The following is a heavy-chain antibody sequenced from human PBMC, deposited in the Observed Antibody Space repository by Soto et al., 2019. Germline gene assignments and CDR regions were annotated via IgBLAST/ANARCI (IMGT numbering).Heavy chain of an antibody. CDR3: ARLRNYYYYMDV. CDR2: INHSGST. J-gene: IGHJ6*03. V-gene: IGHV4-34*01. D-gene: IGHD3-3*01. Sequence: SDTLSLNCAVYGESFNGYYWSWIRQPPGKGLEWIGEINHSGSTKYNPSLKSRVTISVDTSKNQFSLKLSSVTAADTAVYYCARLRNYYYYMDVWGKGTTVT. CDR1: GESFNGYY.